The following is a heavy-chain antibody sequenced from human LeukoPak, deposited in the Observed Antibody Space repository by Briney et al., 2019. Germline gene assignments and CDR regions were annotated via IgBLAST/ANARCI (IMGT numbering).Heavy chain of an antibody. CDR2: IYYSGST. J-gene: IGHJ3*02. CDR1: SHSLSSYH. D-gene: IGHD6-6*01. V-gene: IGHV4-59*08. CDR3: ERWASAARPEAFDI. Sequence: PSETLTLPCTVSSHSLSSYHRSWLRQPPGKGLEWIGYIYYSGSTNYNPSLKSRVTISVDTSKNQCSLKLSSVDAADTAVYYCERWASAARPEAFDIWGQGTMVTVSS.